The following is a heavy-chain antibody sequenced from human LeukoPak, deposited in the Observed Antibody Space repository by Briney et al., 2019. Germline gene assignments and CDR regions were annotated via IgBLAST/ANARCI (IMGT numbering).Heavy chain of an antibody. CDR2: IYYSGST. CDR1: GGSISSYY. J-gene: IGHJ5*02. V-gene: IGHV4-59*08. Sequence: SETLSLTCTVSGGSISSYYWSWTRQPPGKGLEWIGYIYYSGSTNYNPSLKSRVTISVDTSKNQFSLKLNSVTAADTAVYYCARHYGPWGQGTLVTVSS. D-gene: IGHD3-10*01. CDR3: ARHYGP.